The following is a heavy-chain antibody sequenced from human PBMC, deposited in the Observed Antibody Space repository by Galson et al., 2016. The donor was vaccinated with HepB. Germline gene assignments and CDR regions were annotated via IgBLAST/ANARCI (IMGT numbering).Heavy chain of an antibody. Sequence: SLRLSCAASGFTFSSYAMSWVRQAPRKGLEWVAVISYDGSNKYYADYVKGRFTISRDNSKNTLLLQMNSLGAEDTAVYHCARDGATAMVFYYYYYMDVWGKGTTVTVSS. CDR2: ISYDGSNK. CDR3: ARDGATAMVFYYYYYMDV. J-gene: IGHJ6*03. V-gene: IGHV3-30-3*01. CDR1: GFTFSSYA. D-gene: IGHD5-18*01.